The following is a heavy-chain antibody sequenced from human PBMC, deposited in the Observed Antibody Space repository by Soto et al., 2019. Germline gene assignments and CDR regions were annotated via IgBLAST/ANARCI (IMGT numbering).Heavy chain of an antibody. CDR1: GGTFSSYA. CDR2: IIPIFGTA. CDR3: ARAVGXXXRVPNI. Sequence: SVKVSCKASGGTFSSYAISWVLQAPGQGLEWMGGIIPIFGTANYAQKFQGRVTITADESTSTAYMELSSLRSEDTAVYYCARAVGXXXRVPNIWGQGTMVTVSS. J-gene: IGHJ3*02. D-gene: IGHD1-26*01. V-gene: IGHV1-69*13.